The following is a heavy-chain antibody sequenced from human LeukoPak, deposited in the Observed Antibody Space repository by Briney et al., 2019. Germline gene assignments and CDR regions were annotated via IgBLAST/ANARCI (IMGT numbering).Heavy chain of an antibody. Sequence: ASVKVSCKASGYTFTGYYMLWVRQAPGQGLEWMGWINPNSGGTNYAQKFQGRVTVTRDTSISTAYMELSRLRSDDTAVYYCARETYYYDSSGYYRLAGWFDPWGQGTLVTVSS. J-gene: IGHJ5*02. CDR3: ARETYYYDSSGYYRLAGWFDP. V-gene: IGHV1-2*02. CDR1: GYTFTGYY. D-gene: IGHD3-22*01. CDR2: INPNSGGT.